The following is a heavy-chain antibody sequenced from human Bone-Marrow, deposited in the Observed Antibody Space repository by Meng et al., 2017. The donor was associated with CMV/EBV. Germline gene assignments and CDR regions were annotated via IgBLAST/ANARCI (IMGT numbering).Heavy chain of an antibody. J-gene: IGHJ4*02. CDR3: ARDPGYSSSADDY. D-gene: IGHD6-13*01. V-gene: IGHV3-21*01. CDR1: GFTFSSYS. CDR2: ISSSSRYI. Sequence: GGSLRLSCAVSGFTFSSYSMNWVRQAPGKGLEWVSSISSSSRYIYYADSVKGRFTISRDNAKNSLYLQMNSLRAEDTAVYYCARDPGYSSSADDYWGQGTLVTFSS.